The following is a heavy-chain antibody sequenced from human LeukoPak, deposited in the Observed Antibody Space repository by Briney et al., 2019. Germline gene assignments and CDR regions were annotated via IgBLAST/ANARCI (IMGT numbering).Heavy chain of an antibody. J-gene: IGHJ6*03. CDR2: ISHSGST. V-gene: IGHV4-38-2*02. CDR3: ARSGGYDRNRGRYMDV. Sequence: SETLSLTCTVSGYSISSGYYWGWIRQPPGKGLEWIGSISHSGSTNYNPSLKSRVTISVDTSKNQFSLKLSSVTAADTAVYYCARSGGYDRNRGRYMDVWGKGTTVTISS. CDR1: GYSISSGYY. D-gene: IGHD3-16*01.